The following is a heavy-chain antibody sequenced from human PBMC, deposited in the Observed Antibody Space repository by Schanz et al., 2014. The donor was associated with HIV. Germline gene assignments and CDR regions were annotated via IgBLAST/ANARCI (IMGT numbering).Heavy chain of an antibody. CDR2: ITWNSETR. CDR1: AFTFRDAW. J-gene: IGHJ4*02. CDR3: AKETEQLRYLGYFDY. Sequence: EVQLVESGGGLVKPGGSLRLSCTASAFTFRDAWMNWVRQAPGKGLEWVSGITWNSETRGYADSVKGRFSISRDNAKNSLYLQMKSLRAEDTALYYCAKETEQLRYLGYFDYWGQGTLVTVSS. D-gene: IGHD3-9*01. V-gene: IGHV3-9*01.